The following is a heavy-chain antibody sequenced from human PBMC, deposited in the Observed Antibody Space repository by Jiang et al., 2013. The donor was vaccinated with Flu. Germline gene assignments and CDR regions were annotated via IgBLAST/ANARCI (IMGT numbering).Heavy chain of an antibody. V-gene: IGHV4-39*01. J-gene: IGHJ4*02. Sequence: PGLVKPSETLSLTCTVSGGSISSSNYFWGWIRQPPGKGLEWIGGVYYTGSTYYNPSLKSRVTISVDLSKNQYYLRLTSVTAADTAVYYCARPYSSSSSFDYWGQGTLVTVSS. CDR1: GGSISSSNYF. D-gene: IGHD6-6*01. CDR3: ARPYSSSSSFDY. CDR2: VYYTGST.